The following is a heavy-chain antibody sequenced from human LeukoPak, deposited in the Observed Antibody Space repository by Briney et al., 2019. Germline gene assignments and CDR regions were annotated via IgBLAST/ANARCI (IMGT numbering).Heavy chain of an antibody. Sequence: SETLSLTCTVSSGSISSSNYYWSWIRQPAGGGLEWIGRISTIGITNYNPSLISRVTISIDTSKNQFSLKLSSVTAADTAVYYCARGRYSSSWLRFDPWGQGTLVTVSS. CDR1: SGSISSSNYY. CDR3: ARGRYSSSWLRFDP. D-gene: IGHD6-13*01. J-gene: IGHJ5*02. V-gene: IGHV4-61*02. CDR2: ISTIGIT.